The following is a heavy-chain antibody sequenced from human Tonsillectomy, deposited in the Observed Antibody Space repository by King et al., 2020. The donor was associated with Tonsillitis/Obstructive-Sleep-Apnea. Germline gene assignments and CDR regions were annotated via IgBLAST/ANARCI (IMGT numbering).Heavy chain of an antibody. CDR1: GGSISSSSYY. CDR2: IYYSGRT. CDR3: ARLNNGGDFDY. V-gene: IGHV4-39*01. D-gene: IGHD2-8*01. Sequence: QLQESGPGLVKPSETLSLTCTVSGGSISSSSYYWGWIRQPPGKGLEWIGSIYYSGRTYSNPSLKSRVTISLDASKNQFSLKLSSVTAADTTVYYCARLNNGGDFDYWGQGTLVTVSS. J-gene: IGHJ4*02.